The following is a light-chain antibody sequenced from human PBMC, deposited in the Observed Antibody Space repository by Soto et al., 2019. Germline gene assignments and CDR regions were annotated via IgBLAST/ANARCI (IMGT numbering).Light chain of an antibody. V-gene: IGKV2-28*01. CDR2: LAS. Sequence: EIVMIQSPLSLPVTPGEPASISCRSSQSLLYSNGYNYLNWYLQKPGQSPQLLIYLASNRAPGVPDRFSGSGSGTDFTLKISRVEAEDVGVYYSMQVIQVPWTFGQGTKVEIK. CDR1: QSLLYSNGYNY. J-gene: IGKJ1*01. CDR3: MQVIQVPWT.